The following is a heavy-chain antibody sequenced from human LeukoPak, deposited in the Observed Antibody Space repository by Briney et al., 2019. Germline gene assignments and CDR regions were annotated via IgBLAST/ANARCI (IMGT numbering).Heavy chain of an antibody. CDR2: ISSSGSTI. CDR3: ARSADSSGYNAFDL. CDR1: GFTFSDYY. D-gene: IGHD3-22*01. Sequence: GGSLRLSCAASGFTFSDYYMSWIRQAPGKGLEWVAYISSSGSTIYYADSVKGRFTISRDNAKNSLYLQMNSLRAEDTAVYYCARSADSSGYNAFDLWGQGTMVTVSS. J-gene: IGHJ3*01. V-gene: IGHV3-11*04.